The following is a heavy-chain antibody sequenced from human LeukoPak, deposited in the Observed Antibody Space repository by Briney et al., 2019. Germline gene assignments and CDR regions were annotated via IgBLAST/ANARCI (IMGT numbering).Heavy chain of an antibody. CDR1: GFTFSSYA. V-gene: IGHV3-23*01. J-gene: IGHJ4*02. D-gene: IGHD5-18*01. CDR2: ISGSGGST. Sequence: PGGSLRLSCAASGFTFSSYAMSWVRQAPGKGLEWVSAISGSGGSTYYADSVKGRFTISRDNSKNTLYLQMNSLRAEDTAVYYCAKGLFWLQLWWSPNDYWGQGTLVTVSS. CDR3: AKGLFWLQLWWSPNDY.